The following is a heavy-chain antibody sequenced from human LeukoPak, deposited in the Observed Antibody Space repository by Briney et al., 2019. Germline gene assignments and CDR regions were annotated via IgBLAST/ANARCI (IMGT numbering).Heavy chain of an antibody. D-gene: IGHD3-10*01. CDR1: GFTFSSYA. J-gene: IGHJ4*02. CDR3: ARDKRITMVRGGYFDY. Sequence: GGSLRLSCAASGFTFSSYAMHWVRQAPGKGLEWVAAISYDGSNKYYADSVKGRFTISRDNSKNTLYLQMNSLRAEDTAVYYCARDKRITMVRGGYFDYWGQGTLVTVSS. V-gene: IGHV3-30-3*01. CDR2: ISYDGSNK.